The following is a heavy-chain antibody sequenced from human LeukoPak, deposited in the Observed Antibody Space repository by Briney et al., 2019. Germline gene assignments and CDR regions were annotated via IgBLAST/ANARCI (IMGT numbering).Heavy chain of an antibody. CDR1: GGSFSGYY. CDR3: ARDNAMVPGALVY. V-gene: IGHV4-34*01. J-gene: IGHJ4*02. Sequence: PSETLSLTCAVYGGSFSGYYWSWIRQPPGKGLEWIGEINHSGSTNYNPSLKSRVTISVDTSKNQFSLKLSSVTAADTAVYYCARDNAMVPGALVYWGRGAQVTVSS. D-gene: IGHD2-2*01. CDR2: INHSGST.